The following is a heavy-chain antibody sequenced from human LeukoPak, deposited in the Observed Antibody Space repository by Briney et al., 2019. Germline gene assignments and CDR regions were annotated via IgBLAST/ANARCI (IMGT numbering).Heavy chain of an antibody. J-gene: IGHJ4*02. Sequence: GGSLRLSCAASGFTFSSYAMHWDRQAPGKGLEWVAVISYDGSNKYYADSVKGRFTISRDNSKNTLYLQMNSLRAEDTAVYYCARPALDFTYYFDYWGQGTLVTVSS. V-gene: IGHV3-30-3*01. CDR1: GFTFSSYA. CDR2: ISYDGSNK. D-gene: IGHD3/OR15-3a*01. CDR3: ARPALDFTYYFDY.